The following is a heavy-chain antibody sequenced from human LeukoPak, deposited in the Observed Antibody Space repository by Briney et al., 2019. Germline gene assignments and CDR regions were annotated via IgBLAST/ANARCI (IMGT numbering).Heavy chain of an antibody. CDR3: AKDLRNIRTLVDLQMF. D-gene: IGHD2-8*02. CDR1: GFTFSNYG. CDR2: ISGSGDRT. V-gene: IGHV3-23*01. J-gene: IGHJ3*01. Sequence: GGSLRLSCIASGFTFSNYGMSWVRQAPGKGLEWVSIISGSGDRTLHADSVKGRFTVSRDNSKNTVYLQMNSLRAEDTAVCYCAKDLRNIRTLVDLQMFWGQGTLVIVSS.